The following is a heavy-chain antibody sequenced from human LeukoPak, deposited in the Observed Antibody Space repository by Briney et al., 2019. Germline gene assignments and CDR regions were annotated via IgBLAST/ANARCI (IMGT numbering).Heavy chain of an antibody. V-gene: IGHV1-8*03. Sequence: ASMKVSCKASGFTFTNFDINWVRQATGQGLEWMGWMNPNTGNAGYAQKFQDRVTITWDASISTAFMDLSSLRSEDTAVYFCARVGYSNSYDYWGQGTLVTVSS. CDR1: GFTFTNFD. D-gene: IGHD4-11*01. J-gene: IGHJ4*02. CDR2: MNPNTGNA. CDR3: ARVGYSNSYDY.